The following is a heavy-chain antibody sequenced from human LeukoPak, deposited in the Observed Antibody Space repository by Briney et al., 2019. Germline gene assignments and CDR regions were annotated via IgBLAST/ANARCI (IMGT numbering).Heavy chain of an antibody. D-gene: IGHD6-13*01. J-gene: IGHJ1*01. CDR3: ARGGYSSTLYGRFQH. Sequence: PGGSLRLSCAASGFTFSSYAMYWVRQAPGKGLEWVAVISYDGSDKFYADSVKGRFTISRDSSKNTLYLQMNSLGAEDTAVYYCARGGYSSTLYGRFQHWGQGTLVTVSP. V-gene: IGHV3-30*04. CDR1: GFTFSSYA. CDR2: ISYDGSDK.